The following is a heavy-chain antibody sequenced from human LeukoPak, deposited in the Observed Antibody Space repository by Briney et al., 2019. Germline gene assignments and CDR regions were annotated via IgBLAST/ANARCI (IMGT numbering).Heavy chain of an antibody. CDR1: GFTFNSYW. Sequence: PGGSLRLSCAASGFTFNSYWMSWVRQAPGKGLEWVANIKQDGSEKYHVDSVKGRFTISRDNTKNSVYLQMNSLRAEDTAVYYCARDHYSLGIDDWGQGTLVTVSS. CDR2: IKQDGSEK. V-gene: IGHV3-7*01. J-gene: IGHJ4*02. D-gene: IGHD2-21*01. CDR3: ARDHYSLGIDD.